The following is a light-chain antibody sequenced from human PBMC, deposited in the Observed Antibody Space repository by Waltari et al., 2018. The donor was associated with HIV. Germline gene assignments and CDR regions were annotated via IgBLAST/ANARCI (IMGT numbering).Light chain of an antibody. CDR1: SSDVGGYNY. V-gene: IGLV2-14*03. J-gene: IGLJ3*02. CDR3: SSYTSSSTRV. CDR2: DVN. Sequence: QSALTQPASASGSPGQSITIPSTGTSSDVGGYNYVSWYQRQPGKAPKLMIYDVNNRPAGVSNRFAGSKSGNTASLTISGLQAEDEAGYYCSSYTSSSTRVFGGGTKVTVL.